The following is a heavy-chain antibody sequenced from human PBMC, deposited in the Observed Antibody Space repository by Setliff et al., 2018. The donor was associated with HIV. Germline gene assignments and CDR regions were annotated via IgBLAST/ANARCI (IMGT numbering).Heavy chain of an antibody. CDR3: ARHGYNDSRGYFDY. V-gene: IGHV5-51*01. CDR2: IYPGDSDT. J-gene: IGHJ4*02. Sequence: GESLKISCQASGYKFYTSWIGWVRQMPGKGQEWMGIIYPGDSDTRYSPSFQGHVAFSVDTSISTAYLHWSSLKASDTAMYYCARHGYNDSRGYFDYWGQGALVTVSS. CDR1: GYKFYTSW. D-gene: IGHD3-22*01.